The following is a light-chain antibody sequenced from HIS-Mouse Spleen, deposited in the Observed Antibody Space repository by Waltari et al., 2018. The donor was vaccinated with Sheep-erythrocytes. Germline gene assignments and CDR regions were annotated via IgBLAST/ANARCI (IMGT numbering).Light chain of an antibody. Sequence: QSALTQPAPVSGSPGQSITLSCTGTSSDVGSYNLVSWYQQNPGKAPKLMIYEGSKRPSGVSNRFSGSKSGNTASLTISGLQAEDEADYYCCSYAGSSTPWVFGGGTKLTVL. V-gene: IGLV2-23*01. CDR2: EGS. CDR3: CSYAGSSTPWV. CDR1: SSDVGSYNL. J-gene: IGLJ3*02.